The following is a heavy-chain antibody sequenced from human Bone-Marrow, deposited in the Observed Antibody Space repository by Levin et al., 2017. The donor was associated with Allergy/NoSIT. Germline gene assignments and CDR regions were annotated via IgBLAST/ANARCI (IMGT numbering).Heavy chain of an antibody. CDR1: GGSISSGGYY. D-gene: IGHD1-26*01. Sequence: PSETLSLTCTVSGGSISSGGYYWSWIRQHPGKGLEWIGYIYYSGSTYYNPSLKSRVTISVDTSKNQFSLKLSSVTAADTAVYYCAREREKGGLYWGQGTLVTVSS. J-gene: IGHJ4*02. CDR3: AREREKGGLY. V-gene: IGHV4-31*03. CDR2: IYYSGST.